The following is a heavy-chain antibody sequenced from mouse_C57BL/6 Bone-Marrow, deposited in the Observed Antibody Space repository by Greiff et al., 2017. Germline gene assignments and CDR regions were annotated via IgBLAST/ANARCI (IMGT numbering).Heavy chain of an antibody. CDR1: GYTFTSYW. V-gene: IGHV1-69*01. CDR2: IDPSDSYT. J-gene: IGHJ3*01. CDR3: ARSWFAY. Sequence: VQLQQPGAELVMPGASVKLSCKASGYTFTSYWMHWVKQRPGQGLEWIGEIDPSDSYTNYNQKFKGKSTLTVDKSSSTAYMQLSSLTSEDSAGYYCARSWFAYWGQGTLVTVSA.